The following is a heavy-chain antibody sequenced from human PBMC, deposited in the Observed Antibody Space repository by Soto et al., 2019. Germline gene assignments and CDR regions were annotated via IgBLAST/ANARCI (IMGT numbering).Heavy chain of an antibody. CDR1: GFTFSSYA. D-gene: IGHD2-2*01. CDR3: ARAAQLVPAAMLSGATFDY. Sequence: GGSLRLSCAASGFTFSSYAMHWVRQAPGKGLEWVAVISYDGSNKYYADSVKGRFTISRDNSKNTLYLKMNSLRAEDTAVYYCARAAQLVPAAMLSGATFDYWGQGTLVTVSS. J-gene: IGHJ4*02. CDR2: ISYDGSNK. V-gene: IGHV3-30-3*01.